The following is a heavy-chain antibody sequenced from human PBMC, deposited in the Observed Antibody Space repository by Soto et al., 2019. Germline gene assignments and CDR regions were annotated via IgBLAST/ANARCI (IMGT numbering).Heavy chain of an antibody. V-gene: IGHV4-4*07. J-gene: IGHJ1*01. CDR1: GGSISDYSSSHY. CDR3: AVETVGGSPGDC. CDR2: VSTSGHP. D-gene: IGHD1-26*01. Sequence: SETLSLTCTVSGGSISDYSSSHYWSWIRQPAGKGLEWVGRVSTSGHPTYSPSLKSRVTMSLDTSKNQFSLTVNSVTAADTAMYYCAVETVGGSPGDCWGQGALGTVSS.